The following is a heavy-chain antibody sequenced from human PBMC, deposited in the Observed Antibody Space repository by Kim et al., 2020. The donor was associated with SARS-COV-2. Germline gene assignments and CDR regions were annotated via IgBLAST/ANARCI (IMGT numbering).Heavy chain of an antibody. CDR1: GYTFSDYH. V-gene: IGHV1-2*02. CDR2: INCKSGDT. Sequence: ASVKVSCKASGYTFSDYHIHWVRQAPGQGLEWMGWINCKSGDTKYAQMFQGRVTVTRDTSISTAYMDLSGLMSDDTAVYYCATWIRVRAGRVPYWGQGTLVTVSS. CDR3: ATWIRVRAGRVPY. J-gene: IGHJ4*02. D-gene: IGHD2-2*03.